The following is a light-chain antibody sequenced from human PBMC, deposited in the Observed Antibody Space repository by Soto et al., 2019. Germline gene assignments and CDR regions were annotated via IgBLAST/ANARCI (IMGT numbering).Light chain of an antibody. CDR3: SSYAGSNILSVV. V-gene: IGLV2-8*01. Sequence: QSALTQPPSASGSPGQSVTISFTGTSSDVGGYNYVSWYQQHPGNAPKLMIYEVSKRPSGVPDRFSGSKSGNTASLTVSGLQAEDEADYYCSSYAGSNILSVVFGGGTKLTVL. CDR2: EVS. CDR1: SSDVGGYNY. J-gene: IGLJ2*01.